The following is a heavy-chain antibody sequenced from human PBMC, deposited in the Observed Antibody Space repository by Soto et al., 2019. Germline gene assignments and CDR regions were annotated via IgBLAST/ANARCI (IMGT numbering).Heavy chain of an antibody. CDR3: ARRLYGDYDY. J-gene: IGHJ4*02. D-gene: IGHD4-17*01. V-gene: IGHV1-18*01. CDR2: ISTYNGNT. CDR1: GYSFTTSG. Sequence: QAQLVQSGAEVKEPGASVKVSCKASGYSFTTSGITWVRQAPGQGLEWMGWISTYNGNTNYAQKLQDRVTLTTDTSTSTAYMELRSLRSDDTAVYYCARRLYGDYDYWGKGTLVTGSS.